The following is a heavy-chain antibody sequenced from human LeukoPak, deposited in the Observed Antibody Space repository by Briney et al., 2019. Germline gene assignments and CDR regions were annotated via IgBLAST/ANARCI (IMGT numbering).Heavy chain of an antibody. Sequence: GESLKISCKGSGYTFTNYWVGWVRQMPGKGLEWMGTIYPNNSDSRYNPSFRGQVTISVDRSITTAYLLWKSLKASDTAVYYCALSNEAFDSAGYFDYWGQGTLVTVSS. V-gene: IGHV5-51*01. CDR3: ALSNEAFDSAGYFDY. J-gene: IGHJ4*02. CDR2: IYPNNSDS. D-gene: IGHD3-22*01. CDR1: GYTFTNYW.